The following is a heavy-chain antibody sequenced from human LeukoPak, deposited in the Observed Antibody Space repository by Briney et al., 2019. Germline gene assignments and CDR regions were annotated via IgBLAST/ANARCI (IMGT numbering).Heavy chain of an antibody. CDR3: AREGVATARALDI. CDR1: GDSISSDY. CDR2: IYSSGSS. Sequence: SETLSLTCTVSGDSISSDYWSWIRQPAGKGLEWIGRIYSSGSSNYNPSLKSRVTMSVDTSKNQFSLRLSSVTAADTAMYYCAREGVATARALDIWGQGTMVTVSS. V-gene: IGHV4-4*07. J-gene: IGHJ3*02. D-gene: IGHD5-12*01.